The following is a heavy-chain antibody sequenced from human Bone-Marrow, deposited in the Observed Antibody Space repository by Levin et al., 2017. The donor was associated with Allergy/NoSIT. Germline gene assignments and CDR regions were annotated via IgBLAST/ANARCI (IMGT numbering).Heavy chain of an antibody. CDR1: GFTFSSYS. CDR2: ISSSSSYI. D-gene: IGHD3-3*01. Sequence: GESLKISCAASGFTFSSYSMNWVRQAPGKGLEWVSSISSSSSYIYYADSVKGRFTISRDNAKNSLYLQMNSLRAEDTAVYYCARGPYYDFWSGPWGIDYWGQGTLVTVSS. J-gene: IGHJ4*02. V-gene: IGHV3-21*01. CDR3: ARGPYYDFWSGPWGIDY.